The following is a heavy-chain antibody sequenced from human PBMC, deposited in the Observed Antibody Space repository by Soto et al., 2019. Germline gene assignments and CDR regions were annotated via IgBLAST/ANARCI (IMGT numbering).Heavy chain of an antibody. J-gene: IGHJ4*02. CDR1: GFTFSSYA. Sequence: PGGSLRLSCAVSGFTFSSYAMSWVRQAPGKGLEWVSAISGSGGSTYYADSVKGRFTISRDNSKNTLYLQMNSLRAEDTAVYYCARAHYYDSSGLFFDFWGQGTLVTVSS. D-gene: IGHD3-22*01. CDR2: ISGSGGST. V-gene: IGHV3-23*01. CDR3: ARAHYYDSSGLFFDF.